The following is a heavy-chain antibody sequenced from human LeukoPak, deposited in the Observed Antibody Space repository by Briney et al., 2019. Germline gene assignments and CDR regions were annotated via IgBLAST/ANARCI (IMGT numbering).Heavy chain of an antibody. CDR1: GFTFSSYA. Sequence: GGSLRLSCAASGFTFSSYAMSWVRQAPGKGLEWVSVISGTGGSTYYADSVKGQFTISRDNSKNTLYLQMNSLRADDTAVYYCAKDRSRNFDYWGQGTLVTVSS. J-gene: IGHJ4*02. CDR3: AKDRSRNFDY. CDR2: ISGTGGST. V-gene: IGHV3-23*01.